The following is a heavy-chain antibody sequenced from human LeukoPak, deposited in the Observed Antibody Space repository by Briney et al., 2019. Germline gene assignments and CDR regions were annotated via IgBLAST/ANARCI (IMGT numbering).Heavy chain of an antibody. V-gene: IGHV4-39*07. D-gene: IGHD6-19*01. CDR3: AREIAVAGPYYFDY. CDR1: SGSISTSNYY. J-gene: IGHJ4*02. CDR2: IFYSGST. Sequence: SETLSLTCTVSSGSISTSNYYWGWVRQPPGKALEWIGNIFYSGSTYYSPSLKSRVTISLDTSRNQFSLKQSSVTAADTAVYYCAREIAVAGPYYFDYWGQGTLVTVSS.